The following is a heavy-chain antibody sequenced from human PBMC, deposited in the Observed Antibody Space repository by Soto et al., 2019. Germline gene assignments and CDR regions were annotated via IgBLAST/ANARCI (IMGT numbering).Heavy chain of an antibody. V-gene: IGHV3-15*07. CDR1: GFTFSNAW. D-gene: IGHD4-17*01. Sequence: EVQLVESGGGLVKPGGSLRLSCAASGFTFSNAWMNWVRQAPGKGLEWVGSIKSKTDGGTTDYAAPVKGRFTISRDDSKNTLYLQMNSLKTEDTAVYYCTTVLDYGDPWSYYYGMDVWGQGTTVTVSS. J-gene: IGHJ6*02. CDR2: IKSKTDGGTT. CDR3: TTVLDYGDPWSYYYGMDV.